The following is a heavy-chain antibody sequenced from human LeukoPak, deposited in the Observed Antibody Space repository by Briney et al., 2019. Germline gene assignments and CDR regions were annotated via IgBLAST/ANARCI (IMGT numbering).Heavy chain of an antibody. Sequence: GGSLRLSCAASGFTFSSYAMHWVRQAPGKGLEWVAVISYDGSNKYYADSVKGRFTISRDNSKNTLYLQMNSLRAEDTAVYYCARSGYGSRWYFFDHWGQGTLVTVSS. V-gene: IGHV3-30-3*01. CDR3: ARSGYGSRWYFFDH. J-gene: IGHJ4*02. CDR2: ISYDGSNK. D-gene: IGHD6-13*01. CDR1: GFTFSSYA.